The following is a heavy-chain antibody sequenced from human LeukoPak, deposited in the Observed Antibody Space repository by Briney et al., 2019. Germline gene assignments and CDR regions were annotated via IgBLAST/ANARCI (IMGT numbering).Heavy chain of an antibody. Sequence: PSETLSLTCSVSDGSLSPYYWSWIRQPPGGGLEWLGEINQSGSTNYNPSLKSRVTISVEKFKNQFSLEVTSVTAADTAIYYCATLGGLYYESHGYPDFDHWGQGTLVTVSS. J-gene: IGHJ4*02. CDR2: INQSGST. CDR3: ATLGGLYYESHGYPDFDH. CDR1: DGSLSPYY. D-gene: IGHD3-22*01. V-gene: IGHV4-34*01.